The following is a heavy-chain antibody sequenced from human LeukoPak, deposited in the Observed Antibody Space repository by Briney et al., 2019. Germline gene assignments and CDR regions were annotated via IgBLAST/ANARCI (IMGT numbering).Heavy chain of an antibody. CDR1: GGSISSYY. D-gene: IGHD3-3*01. J-gene: IGHJ6*03. CDR2: IYYSGST. V-gene: IGHV4-59*01. CDR3: ARRRVDYDFWSPPGEYYYYMDV. Sequence: PSETLSLTCTVSGGSISSYYWSWIRQPPGKGLEWIGYIYYSGSTNYNPSLKSRVTISVDTSKNQFSLKLSSVTAADTAVYYCARRRVDYDFWSPPGEYYYYMDVWGKGTTVTVPS.